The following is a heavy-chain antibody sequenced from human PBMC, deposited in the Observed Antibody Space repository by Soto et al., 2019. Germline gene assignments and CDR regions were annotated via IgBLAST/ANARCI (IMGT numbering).Heavy chain of an antibody. D-gene: IGHD1-20*01. J-gene: IGHJ4*02. CDR3: ARIHNPLNPTLYYFDY. Sequence: PSETLSLTCAVYGGSFSGYYWSWIRQPPGKGLEWIGEINHSGSTNYNPSLKSRVTISVDTSKNQFSLKLSSVTAADTAVYYCARIHNPLNPTLYYFDYWGQGTLVTVSS. V-gene: IGHV4-34*01. CDR1: GGSFSGYY. CDR2: INHSGST.